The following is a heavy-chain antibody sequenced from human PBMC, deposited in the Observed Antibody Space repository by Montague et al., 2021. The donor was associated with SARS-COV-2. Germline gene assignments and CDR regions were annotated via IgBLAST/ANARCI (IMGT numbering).Heavy chain of an antibody. D-gene: IGHD3-3*01. CDR3: ACGTGPRSITLLGEIISGHVFDI. CDR2: INDRGST. V-gene: IGHV4-34*01. CDR1: GGSFSSNF. Sequence: SETLSLTCTVSGGSFSSNFGNWVCLPQRTGLGLVWEINDRGSTNSYPTLKSRVIITVYTSTNQFSLKLSSVTAADAAVYYCACGTGPRSITLLGEIISGHVFDIWGQGTLVTVSS. J-gene: IGHJ4*02.